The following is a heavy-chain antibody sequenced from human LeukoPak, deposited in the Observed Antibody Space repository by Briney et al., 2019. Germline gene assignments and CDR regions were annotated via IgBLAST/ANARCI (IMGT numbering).Heavy chain of an antibody. CDR3: ARGYSSSWYPSFDY. Sequence: PSETLSLTCTVSGGSLSSYYRSWIRPPPGPGLEWIGYIYYSGSTNYNPSLKSRVTISVDTSKNQFSLKLSSVTAADTAVYYCARGYSSSWYPSFDYWGQGTLVTVSS. J-gene: IGHJ4*02. CDR2: IYYSGST. D-gene: IGHD6-13*01. CDR1: GGSLSSYY. V-gene: IGHV4-59*01.